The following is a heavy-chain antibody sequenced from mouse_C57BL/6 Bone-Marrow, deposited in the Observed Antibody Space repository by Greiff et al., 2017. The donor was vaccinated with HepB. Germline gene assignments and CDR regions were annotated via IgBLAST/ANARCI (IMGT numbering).Heavy chain of an antibody. V-gene: IGHV1-82*01. CDR3: ARGGSSPWWYFDV. J-gene: IGHJ1*03. CDR1: GYAFSSSW. D-gene: IGHD1-1*01. Sequence: VKLQQSGPELVKPGASVKISCKASGYAFSSSWMNWVKQRPGKGLEWIGRIYPGDGDTNYNGKFKGKATLTADKSSSTAYMQLSSLTSEDSAVYFCARGGSSPWWYFDVWGTGTTVTVSS. CDR2: IYPGDGDT.